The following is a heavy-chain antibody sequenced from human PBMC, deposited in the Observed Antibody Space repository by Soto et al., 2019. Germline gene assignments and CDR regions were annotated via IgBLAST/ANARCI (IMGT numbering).Heavy chain of an antibody. CDR3: ATAATMIVVGYFDY. Sequence: GESLKISCKGSGYSFNRYWIGWVRQMPGKGLEWMVIIYPGDSDTRYSPSFQGQVTRSADKSISTAYLKWSSLKASDTAMYYCATAATMIVVGYFDYWGQGTLGTVSS. CDR2: IYPGDSDT. J-gene: IGHJ4*02. V-gene: IGHV5-51*01. CDR1: GYSFNRYW. D-gene: IGHD3-22*01.